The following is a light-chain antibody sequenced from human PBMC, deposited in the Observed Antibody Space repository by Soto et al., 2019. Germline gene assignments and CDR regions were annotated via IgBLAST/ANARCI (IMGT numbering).Light chain of an antibody. V-gene: IGLV2-14*01. CDR2: EVT. CDR3: ASYTSAIPYV. J-gene: IGLJ1*01. Sequence: QSALTQPASVSGSPGQSITISCTGSSNDVGGYNYVSWYQQHPGQAPKLTIYEVTDRPSGVSPRFSGSKSANTASLTISGLQVDDEAEYFCASYTSAIPYVFGSGTKLTVL. CDR1: SNDVGGYNY.